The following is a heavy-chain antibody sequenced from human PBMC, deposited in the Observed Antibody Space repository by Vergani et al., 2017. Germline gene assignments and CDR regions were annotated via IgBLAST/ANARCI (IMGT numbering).Heavy chain of an antibody. V-gene: IGHV1-69*06. CDR2: IIPIFGTA. J-gene: IGHJ3*02. Sequence: QVQLVQSGAEVKKPGSSVKVSCKASGGTFSSYAISWVRQAPGQGLEWMGGIIPIFGTANYAQKFQGRVTITADKSTSTAYMELSSLRSEDTAVYYCAKSVLRYFDWSTRGGDAFEIWGQGTMVTVSS. D-gene: IGHD3-9*01. CDR3: AKSVLRYFDWSTRGGDAFEI. CDR1: GGTFSSYA.